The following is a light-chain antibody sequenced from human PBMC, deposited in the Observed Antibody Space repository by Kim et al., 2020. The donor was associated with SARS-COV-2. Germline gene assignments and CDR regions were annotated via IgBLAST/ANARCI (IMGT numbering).Light chain of an antibody. CDR2: YES. CDR3: QVWDSSSDHVV. J-gene: IGLJ2*01. Sequence: SYELTQPPSVSVAPGKTARMTCGGNNIGSKNVHCYQQRPGQAPVVVIYYESDRPARIPERFSGSNSGNTATLTISRVEAGDEADYYCQVWDSSSDHVVFGGGTQLTVL. V-gene: IGLV3-21*04. CDR1: NIGSKN.